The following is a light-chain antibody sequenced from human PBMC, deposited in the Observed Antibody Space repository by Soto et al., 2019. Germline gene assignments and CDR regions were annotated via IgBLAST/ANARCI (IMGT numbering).Light chain of an antibody. J-gene: IGKJ1*01. CDR1: QNVGNN. CDR3: QQFNNWPPWT. V-gene: IGKV3-15*01. Sequence: EIVITQSPATLSVSPGERATLSCRASQNVGNNLVWYQQKPGQAPRLLIYGASTRAAGIPDRFSGSGSGTEFTLTISGLQSDDFAVYYCQQFNNWPPWTLGQGTKVDIK. CDR2: GAS.